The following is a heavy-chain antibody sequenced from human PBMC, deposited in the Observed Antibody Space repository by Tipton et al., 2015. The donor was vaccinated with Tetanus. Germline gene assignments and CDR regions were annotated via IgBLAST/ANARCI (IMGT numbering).Heavy chain of an antibody. CDR1: GGSFSGYY. J-gene: IGHJ4*02. CDR3: ARDQIPYYYDSSGYFTGSGAFDY. D-gene: IGHD3-22*01. V-gene: IGHV4-34*01. CDR2: INHSGST. Sequence: TLSLTCAVYGGSFSGYYWSWIRQPPGKGLEWIGEINHSGSTNYNPSLKSRVTISVDTYKNQFSLKLSSVAAADTAVYYCARDQIPYYYDSSGYFTGSGAFDYWGQGTLVTVSS.